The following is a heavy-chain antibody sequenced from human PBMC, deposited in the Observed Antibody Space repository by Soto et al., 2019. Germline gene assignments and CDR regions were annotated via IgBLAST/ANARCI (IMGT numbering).Heavy chain of an antibody. J-gene: IGHJ5*02. Sequence: QVQLVQSGAEVKKPGASVKVSCKASGYTFTSYDINWVRQATGQGLEWMGWMNPNSGNTGYAQKFQGRVTMTRNTSRSTAYTELSRLISEDTAVYFCTRKRAAAGTGWFGPWGQGTLVTVSS. D-gene: IGHD6-13*01. CDR1: GYTFTSYD. CDR2: MNPNSGNT. CDR3: TRKRAAAGTGWFGP. V-gene: IGHV1-8*01.